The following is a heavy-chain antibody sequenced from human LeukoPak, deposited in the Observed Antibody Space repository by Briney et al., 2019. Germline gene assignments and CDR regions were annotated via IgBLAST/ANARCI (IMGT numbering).Heavy chain of an antibody. D-gene: IGHD2-15*01. Sequence: PGGSLRLSCSASAFTFSSYAMHWVRQAPGKGLEYVSGINNNGVSTQYADSVKGRFTISRDNSKNTLYLQMSSLRAEDTAVYFCVRGYSFGPYGMDVWGQGTTVTVSS. CDR3: VRGYSFGPYGMDV. CDR2: INNNGVST. J-gene: IGHJ6*02. V-gene: IGHV3-64D*06. CDR1: AFTFSSYA.